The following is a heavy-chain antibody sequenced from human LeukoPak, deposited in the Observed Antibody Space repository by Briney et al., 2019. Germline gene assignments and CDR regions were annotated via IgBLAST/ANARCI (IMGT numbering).Heavy chain of an antibody. V-gene: IGHV4-4*07. J-gene: IGHJ5*02. CDR2: IYTSGST. CDR1: GGSISSYY. CDR3: ARDSIAAEPTWFDP. Sequence: SETLSLTCTVSGGSISSYYWGWIRQPAGKGLEWIGRIYTSGSTNYNPSLKSRVTMSVDTSKNQFSLKLSSVTAADTAVYYCARDSIAAEPTWFDPWGQGTLVTVSS. D-gene: IGHD6-13*01.